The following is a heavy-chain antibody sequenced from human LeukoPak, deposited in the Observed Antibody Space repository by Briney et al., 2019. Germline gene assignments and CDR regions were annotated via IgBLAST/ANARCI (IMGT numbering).Heavy chain of an antibody. CDR3: ARLYSGSYFSSGYFDY. Sequence: ASVKVSCKASGYTFTGYYMHWVRQAPGQGLEWMGWINPNSGGTNYAQKFQGRVTMTRDMSTSTVYMELTSLRSEDTAVYYCARLYSGSYFSSGYFDYWGQGTLVTVSS. J-gene: IGHJ4*02. CDR2: INPNSGGT. V-gene: IGHV1-2*02. D-gene: IGHD1-26*01. CDR1: GYTFTGYY.